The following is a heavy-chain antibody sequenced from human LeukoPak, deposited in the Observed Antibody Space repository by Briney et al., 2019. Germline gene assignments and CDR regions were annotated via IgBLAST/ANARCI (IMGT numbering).Heavy chain of an antibody. D-gene: IGHD3-10*02. V-gene: IGHV3-23*01. Sequence: PGGSLRLSCAASGFTFSSYAMSWVRQAPGKGLEWVSAISGSGGSTYYADSVKGRFTISRGNSKNTLYLQMNSLRAEDTAVYYCARDMLGEHHPLAYFDYWGQGTLVTVSS. CDR3: ARDMLGEHHPLAYFDY. CDR2: ISGSGGST. J-gene: IGHJ4*02. CDR1: GFTFSSYA.